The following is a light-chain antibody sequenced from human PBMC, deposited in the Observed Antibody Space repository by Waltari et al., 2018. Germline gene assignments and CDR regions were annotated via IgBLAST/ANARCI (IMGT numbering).Light chain of an antibody. Sequence: SANNKNSLAWYQQKPGQPPRVLIYWASKRECGVPARFSGSGSGTDLTLTIRSLQADDVATYDCQQFKGNPPTFGLWTKLEIK. CDR3: QQFKGNPPT. CDR1: SANNKNS. CDR2: WAS. J-gene: IGKJ2*01. V-gene: IGKV4-1*01.